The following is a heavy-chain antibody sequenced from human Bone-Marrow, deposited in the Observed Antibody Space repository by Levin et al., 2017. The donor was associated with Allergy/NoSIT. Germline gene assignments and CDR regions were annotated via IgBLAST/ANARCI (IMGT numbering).Heavy chain of an antibody. D-gene: IGHD2-15*01. J-gene: IGHJ6*03. Sequence: KSSETLSLTCTVSGGSISSYYWSWIRQPPGKGLEWIGYIYYSGSTNYNPSLKSRVTISVDTSKNQFSLKLSSVTAADTAVYYCARAINNLGYCSGGSCSPLIYYYYYYMDVWGKGTTVTVSS. CDR2: IYYSGST. CDR1: GGSISSYY. V-gene: IGHV4-59*01. CDR3: ARAINNLGYCSGGSCSPLIYYYYYYMDV.